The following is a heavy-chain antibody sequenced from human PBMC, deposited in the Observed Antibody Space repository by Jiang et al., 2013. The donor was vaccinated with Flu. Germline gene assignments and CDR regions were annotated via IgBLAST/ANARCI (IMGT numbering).Heavy chain of an antibody. V-gene: IGHV3-11*01. D-gene: IGHD2-2*01. CDR3: ARGVLVPAADY. J-gene: IGHJ4*02. CDR1: GFTFSDYY. CDR2: ITVTGVTK. Sequence: LVKPGGSLRLSCAASGFTFSDYYMSWIRQAPGKGLEWISYITVTGVTKYYADSVKGRFTISRDNAKNSLFLQMNSLRADEDTAIYYCARGVLVPAADYWGQGTLVTVSS.